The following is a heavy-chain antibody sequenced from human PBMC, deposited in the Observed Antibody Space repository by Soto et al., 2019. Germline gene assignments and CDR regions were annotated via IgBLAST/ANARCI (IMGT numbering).Heavy chain of an antibody. D-gene: IGHD3-10*02. J-gene: IGHJ6*03. CDR1: GFTFSAHD. V-gene: IGHV3-11*01. Sequence: QVQLVESGGGLVQPGGSLRLSCAASGFTFSAHDMNWIRQAPEKGLEWVSYTSGSGSTIYYADSVKGRFTISRDNAENSLYLQINSLRADDTAMYYCARVLPPKFGIRYYSYYMDVWVKGTTVTVSS. CDR3: ARVLPPKFGIRYYSYYMDV. CDR2: TSGSGSTI.